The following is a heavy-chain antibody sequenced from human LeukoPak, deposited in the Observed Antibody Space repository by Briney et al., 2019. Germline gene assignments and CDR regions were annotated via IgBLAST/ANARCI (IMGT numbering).Heavy chain of an antibody. CDR1: GYSISGDYY. V-gene: IGHV4-38-2*02. J-gene: IGHJ4*02. D-gene: IGHD6-19*01. CDR3: ARDVHYSSGWYGY. CDR2: ISHSGNT. Sequence: SETLSLTCAVSGYSISGDYYWGWIRQPPGKGLEWIGSISHSGNTYYNPSLKSRVSMSVDTSRNQFSLNLGSVTAADTAVYYCARDVHYSSGWYGYWGQGTLVTVSS.